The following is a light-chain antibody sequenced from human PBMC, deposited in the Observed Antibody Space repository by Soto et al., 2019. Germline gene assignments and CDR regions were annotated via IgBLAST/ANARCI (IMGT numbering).Light chain of an antibody. V-gene: IGKV1-5*01. CDR3: QQHHTFPLT. J-gene: IGKJ4*01. Sequence: DIQMTQSPSTLSASVGDRVTITCRASQNINTWMAWYHQKPGQAPKLLIYDAFSLQTGVPFTFSGSGSGTEFSLTISSLQPDDFGTYYCQQHHTFPLTFGGGTKVEIK. CDR2: DAF. CDR1: QNINTW.